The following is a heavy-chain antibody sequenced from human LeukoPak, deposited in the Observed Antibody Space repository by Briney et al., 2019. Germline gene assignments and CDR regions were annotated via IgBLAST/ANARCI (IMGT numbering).Heavy chain of an antibody. CDR2: IIPIFGTA. J-gene: IGHJ3*02. CDR1: GGTFSSYA. CDR3: ARPPPRYCSSTSCQTPGMLFDI. D-gene: IGHD2-2*01. Sequence: GASVKVSCKAPGGTFSSYAISWVRQAPGQGLEWMGGIIPIFGTANYAQKFQGRVTITADESTSTAYMELSSLRSEDTAVYYCARPPPRYCSSTSCQTPGMLFDIWGQGTMVTVSS. V-gene: IGHV1-69*13.